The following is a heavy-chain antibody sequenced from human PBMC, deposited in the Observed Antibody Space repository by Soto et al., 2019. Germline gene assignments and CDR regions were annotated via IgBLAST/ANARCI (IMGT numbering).Heavy chain of an antibody. CDR3: ARVAATVTPAYYFDY. CDR1: GGSISSGGHY. D-gene: IGHD4-17*01. V-gene: IGHV4-31*03. CDR2: IYYSGST. J-gene: IGHJ4*02. Sequence: SETLSLTCTVSGGSISSGGHYWSWIRQHPGKGLEWIGYIYYSGSTYYNPSLKSRVTISVDTSKNQFSLKLSSVTAADTAVYYCARVAATVTPAYYFDYWGQGTLVTVSS.